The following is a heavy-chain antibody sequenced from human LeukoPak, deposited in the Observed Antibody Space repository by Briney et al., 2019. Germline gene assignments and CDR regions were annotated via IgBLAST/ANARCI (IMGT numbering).Heavy chain of an antibody. CDR2: IIPIFGTA. CDR1: GGTFSSYA. Sequence: SVTVSCKTSGGTFSSYAISWVRQAPGQGLEWMGGIIPIFGTANYAQKLQGRVTITADESTSTAYMELSSLRSEDTAVYYCARQERRVSRKTYYYYYGMDVWGQGTTVTVSS. CDR3: ARQERRVSRKTYYYYYGMDV. J-gene: IGHJ6*02. D-gene: IGHD1-14*01. V-gene: IGHV1-69*13.